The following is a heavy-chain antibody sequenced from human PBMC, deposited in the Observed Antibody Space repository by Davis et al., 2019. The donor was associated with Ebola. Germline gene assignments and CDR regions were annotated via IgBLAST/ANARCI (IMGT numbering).Heavy chain of an antibody. J-gene: IGHJ3*02. D-gene: IGHD1-20*01. CDR1: GYTFRNYW. CDR3: ASLRRTITGMDDAFDI. V-gene: IGHV5-51*01. Sequence: GESLKISCKASGYTFRNYWIGWVRQLPGKGLEWMGIIYTGDSDTRYSPSFRGQVTISADKSTKTAFLQWSSLKASDTAMYYCASLRRTITGMDDAFDIWGQGTMVTVSS. CDR2: IYTGDSDT.